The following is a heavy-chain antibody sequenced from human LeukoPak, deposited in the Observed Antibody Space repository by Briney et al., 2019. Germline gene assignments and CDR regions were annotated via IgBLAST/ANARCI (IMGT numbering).Heavy chain of an antibody. D-gene: IGHD3-10*01. V-gene: IGHV1-8*01. Sequence: ASVKVSCKASGYTFTSYDINWVRQATGQGLEWMGWMNPNSGNTGYAQKFQGRVTMTRDTSISTAYMELSSLRSDDTAVYYCARSSITMVRGVIYSFGYWGQGTLVTVSS. CDR3: ARSSITMVRGVIYSFGY. J-gene: IGHJ4*02. CDR2: MNPNSGNT. CDR1: GYTFTSYD.